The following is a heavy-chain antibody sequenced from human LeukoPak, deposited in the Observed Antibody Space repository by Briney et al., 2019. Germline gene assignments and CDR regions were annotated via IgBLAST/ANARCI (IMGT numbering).Heavy chain of an antibody. CDR1: GFTFSSYS. Sequence: GGSLRLSCAASGFTFSSYSMNWVRQAPGKGLEWVSYISSSSSTLYYADSVKGRFSISRDNAKNSLYLQMNSLRAEDTAVYYCAGGSGWLIDYWGQGTLVTVSS. CDR2: ISSSSSTL. V-gene: IGHV3-48*01. D-gene: IGHD5-12*01. J-gene: IGHJ4*02. CDR3: AGGSGWLIDY.